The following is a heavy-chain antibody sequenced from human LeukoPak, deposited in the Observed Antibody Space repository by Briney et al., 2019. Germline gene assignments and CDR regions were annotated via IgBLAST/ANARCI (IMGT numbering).Heavy chain of an antibody. Sequence: SETLSLTCTVSGGSISSYYWSWIRQPPGKGLEWIGYIYTSESTNYNPSLNYNPSLKSRVTISIDTSKNQFSLKLSSVTAADTAVYYCARTRGVPYGDYLNDYWGQGTLVTVSS. D-gene: IGHD4-17*01. CDR2: IYTSESTNYNPSL. CDR3: ARTRGVPYGDYLNDY. V-gene: IGHV4-59*01. CDR1: GGSISSYY. J-gene: IGHJ4*02.